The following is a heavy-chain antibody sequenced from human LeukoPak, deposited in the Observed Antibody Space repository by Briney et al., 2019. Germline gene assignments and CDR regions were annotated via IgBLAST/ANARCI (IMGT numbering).Heavy chain of an antibody. D-gene: IGHD5-18*01. CDR2: IHYSGST. Sequence: SETLSLTCTVSGGSINSYYWSWIRQPPGRGLEWVGSIHYSGSTSYNPSLRSRVTISVDKSKNQFSLKLSSVTAADTAVYYCARPGVGSGRYGAFDIWGQGTMVTVSS. CDR1: GGSINSYY. J-gene: IGHJ3*02. CDR3: ARPGVGSGRYGAFDI. V-gene: IGHV4-59*08.